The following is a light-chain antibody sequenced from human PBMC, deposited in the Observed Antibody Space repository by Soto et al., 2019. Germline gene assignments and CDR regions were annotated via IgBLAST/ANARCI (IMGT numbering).Light chain of an antibody. CDR2: KAS. CDR1: HSISSW. CDR3: QEYNTYSRT. J-gene: IGKJ1*01. V-gene: IGKV1-5*03. Sequence: DIQMTQSPSTLSASLGDRVTITCRASHSISSWLAWYQQKPGKAPNLLIYKASSLDSGVPSRFSGSGSGTEFTLTISSLQPDDFATYYCQEYNTYSRTFGQGTKVDIK.